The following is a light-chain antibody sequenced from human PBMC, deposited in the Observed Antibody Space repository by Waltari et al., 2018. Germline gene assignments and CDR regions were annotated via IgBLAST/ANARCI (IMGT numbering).Light chain of an antibody. CDR2: AAS. V-gene: IGKV1-39*01. J-gene: IGKJ2*01. Sequence: DIQMTQYPSSLSASIGDRVTITCRASQNIRNYLNWYQQKPGKAPKLLIYAASTLQSGVPPRFSGRGSGTDFTLTITSLQPEDFATYYCQQSYGTIYTFAQGTYLEI. CDR3: QQSYGTIYT. CDR1: QNIRNY.